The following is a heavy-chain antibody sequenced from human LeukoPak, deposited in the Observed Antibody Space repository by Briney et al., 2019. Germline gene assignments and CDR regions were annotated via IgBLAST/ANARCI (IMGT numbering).Heavy chain of an antibody. V-gene: IGHV3-23*01. CDR2: ISGSGGST. CDR1: GFTFSSYA. J-gene: IGHJ3*02. CDR3: ARDRDVRGDYGTDAFDI. D-gene: IGHD4-17*01. Sequence: PGGSLRLSCAASGFTFSSYAMSWVRQAPGKGLEWVSAISGSGGSTYYADSVKGRFTISRDNSKNTLYLQMNSLRAEDTAVYYCARDRDVRGDYGTDAFDIWGQGTMVTVSS.